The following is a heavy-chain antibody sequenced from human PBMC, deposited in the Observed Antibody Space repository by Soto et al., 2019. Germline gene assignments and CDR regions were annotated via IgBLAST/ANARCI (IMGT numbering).Heavy chain of an antibody. D-gene: IGHD1-1*01. CDR2: INPGSDVT. Sequence: QVQLVQSGAEVKKPGASVKVSCKASGYSFTKYYIHWVRQAPGQGLEWMGWINPGSDVTNQAQKFQGRVTMTRDTSITTTYMELNSLTSDDTAVYYCARVAGHKNARFDTWGQGALVTVSS. CDR3: ARVAGHKNARFDT. CDR1: GYSFTKYY. V-gene: IGHV1-2*02. J-gene: IGHJ4*02.